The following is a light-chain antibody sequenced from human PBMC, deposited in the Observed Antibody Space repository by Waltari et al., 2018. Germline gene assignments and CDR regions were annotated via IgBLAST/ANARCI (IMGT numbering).Light chain of an antibody. Sequence: DIVMTQSPLSLAVTPAEPASTSCRTSQSLLDRNCYNYLDWYVQPPGHSQQLMIYLGSIRASAVPDRLSGSGAGTEFTLKINRVEAGDVGVYYCMQGLETPFPFRPGTKVDI. CDR2: LGS. CDR1: QSLLDRNCYNY. J-gene: IGKJ3*01. V-gene: IGKV2-28*01. CDR3: MQGLETPFP.